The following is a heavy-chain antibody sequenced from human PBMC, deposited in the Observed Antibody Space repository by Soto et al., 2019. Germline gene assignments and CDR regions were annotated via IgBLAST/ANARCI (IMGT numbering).Heavy chain of an antibody. CDR2: ISYDGNIK. J-gene: IGHJ4*02. CDR3: AKFWVPLTAAVDDY. D-gene: IGHD6-13*01. CDR1: GFTFSNFG. Sequence: QVQLVESGGGVVQPGRSLRLSCAASGFTFSNFGMHWVRQAPGKGLEWVASISYDGNIKYSADSGKGRFTISRDNSKNTLYLQMNSLRSEDTAVYYCAKFWVPLTAAVDDYWGQGTLVTVSS. V-gene: IGHV3-30*18.